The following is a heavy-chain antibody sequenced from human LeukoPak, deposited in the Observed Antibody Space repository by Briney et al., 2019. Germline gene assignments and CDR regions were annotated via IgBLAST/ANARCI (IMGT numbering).Heavy chain of an antibody. D-gene: IGHD3-16*01. J-gene: IGHJ5*02. Sequence: GGPLRLSCAASGFSFEDYALHWVRQAPGKGLEWVSLISGDGTSTYYADSVRGRFTLSRDNSKNSLYLQMNSLRTEDTALYYCAKVAAGLFNHFDPWGQGPLVTVSS. CDR1: GFSFEDYA. CDR2: ISGDGTST. CDR3: AKVAAGLFNHFDP. V-gene: IGHV3-43*02.